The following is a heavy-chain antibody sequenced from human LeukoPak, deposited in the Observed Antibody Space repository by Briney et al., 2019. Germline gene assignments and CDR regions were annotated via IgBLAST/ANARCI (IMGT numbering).Heavy chain of an antibody. V-gene: IGHV4-61*02. D-gene: IGHD2-15*01. CDR1: GGSISSGSYY. J-gene: IGHJ6*03. CDR2: IYTSGSA. CDR3: VRGVVAAAYYYYYMDV. Sequence: SQTLSLTCTVSGGSISSGSYYWSWIRQPAGKGLEWIGRIYTSGSANYNPSLKSRVTISVDTSKNQFSLKLSSVTAADTAVYYCVRGVVAAAYYYYYMDVWGKGTTVTVSS.